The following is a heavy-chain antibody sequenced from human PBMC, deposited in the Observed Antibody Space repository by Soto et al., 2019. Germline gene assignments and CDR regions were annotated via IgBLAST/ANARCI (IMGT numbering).Heavy chain of an antibody. V-gene: IGHV3-13*01. J-gene: IGHJ6*02. CDR3: ARRSTMTTVTTSYGMDV. Sequence: GGSLRLSCAASGFTFSSYDMHWVRQATGKGLEWVSAIGTAGDTYYPGSVKGRFTISRENAKNSLYLQMNSLRAEDTAVYYCARRSTMTTVTTSYGMDVWGQGTTVTVSS. D-gene: IGHD4-4*01. CDR1: GFTFSSYD. CDR2: IGTAGDT.